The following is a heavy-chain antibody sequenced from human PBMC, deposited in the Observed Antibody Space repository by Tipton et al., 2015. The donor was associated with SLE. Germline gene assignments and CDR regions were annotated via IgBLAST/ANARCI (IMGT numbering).Heavy chain of an antibody. CDR2: IRNDGSYT. V-gene: IGHV3-30*02. CDR1: GFSLTNYG. CDR3: ARDRRVAAAATPPDY. D-gene: IGHD6-13*01. J-gene: IGHJ4*02. Sequence: SLRLSCAASGFSLTNYGIHWVRQAPGKGLEWVAFIRNDGSYTIYTDSVKGRFTISRDISKSTLYLQMNSLRPEDTALYYCARDRRVAAAATPPDYWGQGTLVTVSS.